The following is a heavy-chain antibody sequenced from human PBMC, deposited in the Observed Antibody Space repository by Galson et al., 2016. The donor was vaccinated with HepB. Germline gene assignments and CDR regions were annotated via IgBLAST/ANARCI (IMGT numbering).Heavy chain of an antibody. CDR3: AHGKVPYLLTPFDY. V-gene: IGHV3-11*03. D-gene: IGHD1-26*01. CDR2: ISNSGSYT. CDR1: GFTFSNYY. J-gene: IGHJ4*02. Sequence: SLRLSCAASGFTFSNYYMSWIRQSPGKRLEWVSYISNSGSYTKYADSVKGRFTISRDNAKNSLYLQMNSLRAEDTAVYYCAHGKVPYLLTPFDYWGQGTLVTVSS.